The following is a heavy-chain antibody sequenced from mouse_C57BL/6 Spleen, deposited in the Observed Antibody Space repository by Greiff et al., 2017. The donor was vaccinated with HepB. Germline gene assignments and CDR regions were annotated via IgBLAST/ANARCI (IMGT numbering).Heavy chain of an antibody. CDR3: ARSDYYGSSYAMDY. D-gene: IGHD1-1*01. J-gene: IGHJ4*01. V-gene: IGHV1-39*01. CDR1: GYSFTDYN. Sequence: LVESGPELVKPGASVKISCKASGYSFTDYNMNWVKQSNGKSLEWIGVINPNYGTTSYNQKFKGKATLTVDQSSNTTYMQLNSLTSEDSAVYYCARSDYYGSSYAMDYWGQGTSVTVSS. CDR2: INPNYGTT.